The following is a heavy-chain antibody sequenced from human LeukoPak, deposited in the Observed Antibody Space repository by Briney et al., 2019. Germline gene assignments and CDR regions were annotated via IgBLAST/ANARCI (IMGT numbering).Heavy chain of an antibody. J-gene: IGHJ4*02. CDR2: ISGNGDTI. Sequence: SGGSLRLSCAASGFTFSSYEMNWVRQVPGKGLEWVSYISGNGDTIYYADSVKGRFTISRDNAKKSLYLRMNSLRVEDTAVYYCVSAYGGLLDHWGQGTLVSVSS. D-gene: IGHD3-10*01. CDR3: VSAYGGLLDH. CDR1: GFTFSSYE. V-gene: IGHV3-48*03.